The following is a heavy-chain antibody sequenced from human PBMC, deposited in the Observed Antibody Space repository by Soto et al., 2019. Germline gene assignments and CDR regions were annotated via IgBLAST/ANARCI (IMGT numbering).Heavy chain of an antibody. Sequence: SETLSLTCAVSGYFISSGHYWGWIRQPPGKGLEWIGYIYDSGTTYTYFNPSLKSRVTISVDTSKNQFSLKVRSVTAADSAVYYCARAGQWLFGQYYFDYWGQGTLVTVS. V-gene: IGHV4-38-2*01. CDR3: ARAGQWLFGQYYFDY. CDR2: IYDSGTTYT. D-gene: IGHD6-19*01. CDR1: GYFISSGHY. J-gene: IGHJ4*02.